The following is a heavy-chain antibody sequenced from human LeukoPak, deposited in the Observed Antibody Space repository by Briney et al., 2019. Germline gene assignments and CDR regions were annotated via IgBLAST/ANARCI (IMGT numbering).Heavy chain of an antibody. CDR3: ARGRVEYSSSGHLYYYYMDV. D-gene: IGHD6-6*01. Sequence: SETLSLTCAVYGGSFSGYYWGWIRQPPGKGLEWIGEINHSGSTNYNPSLKSRVTISVDTSKNQFSLKLSSVTAADTAVYYCARGRVEYSSSGHLYYYYMDVWGKGTTVTVSS. J-gene: IGHJ6*03. CDR1: GGSFSGYY. V-gene: IGHV4-34*01. CDR2: INHSGST.